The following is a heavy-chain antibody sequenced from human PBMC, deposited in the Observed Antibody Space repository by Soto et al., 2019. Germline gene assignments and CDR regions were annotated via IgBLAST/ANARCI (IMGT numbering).Heavy chain of an antibody. CDR2: IYYSGST. Sequence: SETLSLTCTVSGGSISSYYWSWIRQPPGKGLEWIGYIYYSGSTNYNPSLKSRVTISVDTSKNQFSLKLSSVTAAATAVYYAESGMYCSGGGSYDRRNGSPDP. CDR1: GGSISSYY. D-gene: IGHD2-15*01. J-gene: IGHJ5*02. V-gene: IGHV4-59*01. CDR3: ESGMYCSGGGSYDRRNGSPDP.